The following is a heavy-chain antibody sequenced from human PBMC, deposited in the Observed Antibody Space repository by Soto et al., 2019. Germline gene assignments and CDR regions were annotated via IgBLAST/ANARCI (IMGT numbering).Heavy chain of an antibody. V-gene: IGHV4-4*07. Sequence: QVQLQESGPGLVKSSETLSLTCTVSGGALRTDSWSWVRQPAGKGLEWIGRIYAGGKTNYYPPLNSRVTMLVDQSRNQFSLRLTSVTAADTAMYYCVKDMEGSSWYRGDAFDVWGQGTIVTVSA. CDR3: VKDMEGSSWYRGDAFDV. D-gene: IGHD6-13*01. J-gene: IGHJ3*01. CDR1: GGALRTDS. CDR2: IYAGGKT.